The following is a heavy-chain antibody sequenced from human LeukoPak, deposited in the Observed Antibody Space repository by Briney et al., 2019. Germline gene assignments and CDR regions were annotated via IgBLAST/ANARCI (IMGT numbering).Heavy chain of an antibody. J-gene: IGHJ3*02. V-gene: IGHV4-34*01. CDR1: GGSFSGYY. D-gene: IGHD5-24*01. CDR3: ARESVEMATIGAFDI. CDR2: INHSGST. Sequence: PSETLSLTCAVYGGSFSGYYWSWIRQPPGKGLEWIGEINHSGSTNYNPSLKSRVTISVDTSKNQFSLKLSSVTAADTAVYYCARESVEMATIGAFDIWGQGTMVTVSS.